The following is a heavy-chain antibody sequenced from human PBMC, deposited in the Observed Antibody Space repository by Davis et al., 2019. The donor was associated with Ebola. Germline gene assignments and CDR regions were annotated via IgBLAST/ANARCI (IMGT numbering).Heavy chain of an antibody. CDR2: IYSSGST. V-gene: IGHV4-4*07. J-gene: IGHJ2*01. CDR1: GDSINNYY. Sequence: SETLSLTCTVSGDSINNYYWNWIRQPAGKRPEWIGRIYSSGSTTYNPSFKGRVTMSVDTSKDQFSLKLRSVTAADTAVYFCARLSGLFSSSSGALYFDLWGRGTLVSVSS. D-gene: IGHD6-6*01. CDR3: ARLSGLFSSSSGALYFDL.